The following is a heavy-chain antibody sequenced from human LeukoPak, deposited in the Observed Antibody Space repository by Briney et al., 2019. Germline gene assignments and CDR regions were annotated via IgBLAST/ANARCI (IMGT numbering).Heavy chain of an antibody. CDR1: GFTFSSYS. Sequence: GGSLRLSCAASGFTFSSYSMNWVRQAPGKGLEWISYIGTGSSTIYYADSVKGRFTISRDNARNSLYLQMNSLTAEDTAMYYCARDVDSGWYAFSYWGQGTLVTVSS. D-gene: IGHD6-19*01. V-gene: IGHV3-48*01. CDR3: ARDVDSGWYAFSY. CDR2: IGTGSSTI. J-gene: IGHJ4*02.